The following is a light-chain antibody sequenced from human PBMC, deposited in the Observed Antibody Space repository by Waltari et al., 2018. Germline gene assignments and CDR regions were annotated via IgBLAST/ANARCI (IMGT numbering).Light chain of an antibody. J-gene: IGKJ1*01. V-gene: IGKV1-39*01. Sequence: DIQMTQSPSSLSASVGDRVTISCRASQSISSYLNWYQQKPGKAPKLLIYAASSLQSGGPSRFSGSGSGTDFTLTISSLQPEDVATYYCQQTYTTPRTFGQGTKVEI. CDR1: QSISSY. CDR3: QQTYTTPRT. CDR2: AAS.